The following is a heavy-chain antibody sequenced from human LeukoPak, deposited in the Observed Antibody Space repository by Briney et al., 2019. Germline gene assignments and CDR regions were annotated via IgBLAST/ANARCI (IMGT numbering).Heavy chain of an antibody. CDR1: GFTFSSYG. V-gene: IGHV3-30*03. J-gene: IGHJ6*02. CDR3: ARDPGYCSSTSCYDGMDV. CDR2: ISYDGSNK. D-gene: IGHD2-2*03. Sequence: GGSLRLSCAASGFTFSSYGMHWVRQAPGKGLEWVAVISYDGSNKYYADSVKGRFTISRDNSKNTLYLQMNSLRAEDTAVYYCARDPGYCSSTSCYDGMDVWGQGTTVTVSS.